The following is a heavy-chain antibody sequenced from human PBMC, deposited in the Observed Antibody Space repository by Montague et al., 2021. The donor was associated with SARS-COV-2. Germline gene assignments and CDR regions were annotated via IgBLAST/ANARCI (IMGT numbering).Heavy chain of an antibody. CDR1: GGSISSYY. V-gene: IGHV4-59*01. Sequence: SETLSLTCTVSGGSISSYYWSWIRQPPGKGLEWIGYIYYSGSTNYNPSRKSRVTISVDTSKNQFSLKLSSVTAADTAVYYCARAQMNRITIFGVVAEFDPWGQGTLVTVSS. CDR2: IYYSGST. CDR3: ARAQMNRITIFGVVAEFDP. J-gene: IGHJ5*02. D-gene: IGHD3-3*01.